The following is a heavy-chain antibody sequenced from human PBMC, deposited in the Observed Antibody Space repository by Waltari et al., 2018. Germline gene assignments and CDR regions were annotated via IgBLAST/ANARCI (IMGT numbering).Heavy chain of an antibody. Sequence: QVQLQQWGAGLLKPSETLSLTCAVYGGSFSGYYWSWIRQPPGKGLEWIGEINHSGSTNYNPSLKSRGSISVDTSKNQFSLKLSSVTAADTAVYYCARAPIEYSSSFFDYWVQGTLVTVSS. J-gene: IGHJ4*02. CDR1: GGSFSGYY. V-gene: IGHV4-34*01. D-gene: IGHD6-6*01. CDR3: ARAPIEYSSSFFDY. CDR2: INHSGST.